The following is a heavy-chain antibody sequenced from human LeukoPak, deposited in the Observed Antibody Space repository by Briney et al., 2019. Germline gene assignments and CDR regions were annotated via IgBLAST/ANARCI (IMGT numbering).Heavy chain of an antibody. Sequence: GGSLRLSCAASGFTFSNYAMSWVRQAPGKGLEWVSAISGSGGSTYYADSVKGRFTISRDNSKNTLYVQLNRLRADDTAVYYCAQEIYGDSTGARFQHWGQGTLVTVSS. V-gene: IGHV3-23*01. CDR2: ISGSGGST. D-gene: IGHD4-17*01. CDR1: GFTFSNYA. J-gene: IGHJ1*01. CDR3: AQEIYGDSTGARFQH.